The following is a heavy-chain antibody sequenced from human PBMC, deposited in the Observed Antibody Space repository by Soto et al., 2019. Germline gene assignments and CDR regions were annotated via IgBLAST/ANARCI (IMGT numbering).Heavy chain of an antibody. CDR3: AKHLLPVTTHRADLEV. J-gene: IGHJ6*02. CDR1: GFTFRSYG. Sequence: SLRLSCAPSGFTFRSYGMQWVRQAPGKGPEWVAVISYDGSNKYYADSVKGRFTISRDNSKNTLYLQMNSLRAEDTAVYYWAKHLLPVTTHRADLEVWRQGITVT. D-gene: IGHD4-17*01. V-gene: IGHV3-30*18. CDR2: ISYDGSNK.